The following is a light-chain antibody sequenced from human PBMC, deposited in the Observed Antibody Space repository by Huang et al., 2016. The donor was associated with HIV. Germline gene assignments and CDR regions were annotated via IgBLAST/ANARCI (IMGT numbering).Light chain of an antibody. J-gene: IGKJ4*01. Sequence: EIVMTQSPATLSVSPGERATLPCRASQSVSSNLAWYQKKPGQAPRLLIYGASTRATGIPARFSGSGSGTEFTLIINSLQSEDFVVYYCQQYDTWPLTFGGGTKVEIK. V-gene: IGKV3D-15*01. CDR1: QSVSSN. CDR2: GAS. CDR3: QQYDTWPLT.